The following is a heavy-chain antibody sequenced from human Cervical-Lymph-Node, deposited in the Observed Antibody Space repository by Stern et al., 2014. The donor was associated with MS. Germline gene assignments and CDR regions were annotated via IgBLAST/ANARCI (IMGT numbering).Heavy chain of an antibody. CDR2: ISFSGSTI. CDR1: GFAFSDYY. Sequence: VQLVESGGGSVRPGGSLRLSFAASGFAFSDYYMSWIRQAPGKGLEWVAYISFSGSTIFHADRGRGRFTISRDNARNSVVLQMDNLRGDDTAVYYCGAAPGISATGALDYWGQGVLVNVSS. V-gene: IGHV3-11*01. CDR3: GAAPGISATGALDY. D-gene: IGHD6-13*01. J-gene: IGHJ4*02.